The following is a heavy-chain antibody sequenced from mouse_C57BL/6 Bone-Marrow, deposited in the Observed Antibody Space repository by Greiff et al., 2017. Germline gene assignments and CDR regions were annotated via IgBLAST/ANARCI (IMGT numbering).Heavy chain of an antibody. Sequence: QVQLKESGAELARPGASVKLSCKASGYTFTSYGISWVKQRTGQGLEWIGEIYPRSGNTYYNEKFKGKATLTADKSSSTAYTELRSLTSEDSAVYFCARRSYYYGSSLYYYAMDYWGQGTSVTVSS. J-gene: IGHJ4*01. D-gene: IGHD1-1*01. CDR2: IYPRSGNT. CDR1: GYTFTSYG. CDR3: ARRSYYYGSSLYYYAMDY. V-gene: IGHV1-81*01.